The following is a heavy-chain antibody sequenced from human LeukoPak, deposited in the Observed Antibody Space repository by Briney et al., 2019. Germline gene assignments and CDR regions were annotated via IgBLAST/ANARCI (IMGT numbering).Heavy chain of an antibody. CDR3: ARDHLYLRRGLDY. V-gene: IGHV3-21*01. Sequence: GGSLRLSCAASGLTFSSHWMHWVRQAPGKGLEWVSSISSSSSYIYYADSVKGRFTISRDNAKNSLYLQMNSLRAEDTAVYYCARDHLYLRRGLDYWGQGTLVTVSS. J-gene: IGHJ4*02. CDR1: GLTFSSHW. D-gene: IGHD2-2*01. CDR2: ISSSSSYI.